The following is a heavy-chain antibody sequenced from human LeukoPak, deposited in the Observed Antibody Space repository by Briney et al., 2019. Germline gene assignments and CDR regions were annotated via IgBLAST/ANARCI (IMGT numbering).Heavy chain of an antibody. Sequence: GRSLRLSCAASGFTFSSYGMHWVRQAPGKGLEWVAVISYDRSNKYYADSVKGRFTISRGNSKNTLYLQMNSLRAEDTAVYYCAKEKGLASGWYPFDYWGQGTLVTVSS. CDR3: AKEKGLASGWYPFDY. CDR1: GFTFSSYG. V-gene: IGHV3-30*18. CDR2: ISYDRSNK. J-gene: IGHJ4*02. D-gene: IGHD6-19*01.